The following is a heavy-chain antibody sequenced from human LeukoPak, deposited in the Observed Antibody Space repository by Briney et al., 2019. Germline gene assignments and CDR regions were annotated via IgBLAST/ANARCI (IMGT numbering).Heavy chain of an antibody. CDR2: INPNSGGT. Sequence: ASVKVPCKASGYTFTGYYMHWVRQAPGQGLEWMGWINPNSGGTNYAQKFQGRVTMTRDTSISTAYMELSRLRSDDTAVYYCARGHADYYGVHQEIHYWGQGTLVTVSS. V-gene: IGHV1-2*02. D-gene: IGHD3-10*01. J-gene: IGHJ4*02. CDR3: ARGHADYYGVHQEIHY. CDR1: GYTFTGYY.